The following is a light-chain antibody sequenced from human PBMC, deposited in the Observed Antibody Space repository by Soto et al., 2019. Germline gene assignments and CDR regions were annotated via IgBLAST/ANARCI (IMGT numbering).Light chain of an antibody. Sequence: EIVLTQSPGTLSLSPGERATLSCRASQSVGSDLLAWYQQKPGQAPRILIFGTSVRATGIPDRFSGSGSGTDFTLTISRLEPEDFAVYYWQQYGSLSWTFGQGTKVEIK. CDR1: QSVGSDL. J-gene: IGKJ1*01. CDR2: GTS. V-gene: IGKV3-20*01. CDR3: QQYGSLSWT.